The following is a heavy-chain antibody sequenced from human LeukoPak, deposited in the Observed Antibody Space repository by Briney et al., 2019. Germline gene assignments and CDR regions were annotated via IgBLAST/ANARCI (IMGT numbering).Heavy chain of an antibody. V-gene: IGHV3-21*04. CDR3: ARVSSSWYGDCFDY. D-gene: IGHD6-13*01. CDR1: GFTFSSYS. J-gene: IGHJ4*02. Sequence: PGGSLRLSCAASGFTFSSYSMNWVRQAPGKGLEWVSSISSSSSYIYYADSVKGRFTISRDNAKNSLYLQMNSLRAEDTALYYCARVSSSWYGDCFDYWGQGTLVTVSS. CDR2: ISSSSSYI.